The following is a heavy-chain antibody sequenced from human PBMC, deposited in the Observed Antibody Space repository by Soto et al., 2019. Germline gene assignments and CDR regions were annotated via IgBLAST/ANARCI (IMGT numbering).Heavy chain of an antibody. J-gene: IGHJ4*02. CDR3: TTDPNDFWSGYPIDY. CDR2: IKDKADGGTT. V-gene: IGHV3-15*07. Sequence: EAQLVESGGGLVKPGGSLRLSCAASGFTFTNAWMNWVRQAPGKGLEWVGLIKDKADGGTTEYASPVKGRFTISRDDSKTTLYLQMNSLKSEDTAVYYCTTDPNDFWSGYPIDYWGPGTLVTVSS. CDR1: GFTFTNAW. D-gene: IGHD3-3*01.